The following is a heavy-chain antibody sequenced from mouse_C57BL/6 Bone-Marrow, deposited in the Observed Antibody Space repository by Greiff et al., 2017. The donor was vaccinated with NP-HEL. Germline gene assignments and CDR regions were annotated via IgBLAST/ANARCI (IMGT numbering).Heavy chain of an antibody. CDR3: ARRGLRSWFAY. J-gene: IGHJ3*01. CDR1: GFTFSSYG. CDR2: ISSGGSYT. Sequence: EVQVVESGGDLVKPGGSLKLSCAASGFTFSSYGMSWVRQTPDKRLEWVATISSGGSYTYYPDSVKGRFTISRDNAKNTLYLQMSSLKSEDTAMYYCARRGLRSWFAYWGQGTLVTVSA. V-gene: IGHV5-6*01. D-gene: IGHD2-4*01.